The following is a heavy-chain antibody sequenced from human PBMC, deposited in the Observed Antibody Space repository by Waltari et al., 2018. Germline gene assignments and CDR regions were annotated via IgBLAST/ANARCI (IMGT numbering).Heavy chain of an antibody. V-gene: IGHV4-34*01. CDR3: ARDSVRTYYYGSGRPADGMDV. CDR2: INHSGST. J-gene: IGHJ6*02. D-gene: IGHD3-10*01. CDR1: GGSFSGYY. Sequence: QVQLQQWGAGLLKPSETLSLTCAVYGGSFSGYYWSWIRQPPGKGMEWIGEINHSGSTNYNPSLKSRVTISVDTSKNQFSLKLSSVTAADTAVYYCARDSVRTYYYGSGRPADGMDVWGQGTTVTVSS.